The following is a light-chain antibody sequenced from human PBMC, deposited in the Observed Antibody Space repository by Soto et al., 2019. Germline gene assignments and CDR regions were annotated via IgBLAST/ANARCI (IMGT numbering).Light chain of an antibody. V-gene: IGLV2-23*01. Sequence: QSVLTQPASVSGSPGQSITISCTGTSSDVGSFNLVSWYQQHPGKAPKVMIYEGSKRPSGVSNRFSGSKSGNTASLTISGPQAEDEADYYCCSYAGFSTYVFGTGTRSPS. J-gene: IGLJ1*01. CDR3: CSYAGFSTYV. CDR1: SSDVGSFNL. CDR2: EGS.